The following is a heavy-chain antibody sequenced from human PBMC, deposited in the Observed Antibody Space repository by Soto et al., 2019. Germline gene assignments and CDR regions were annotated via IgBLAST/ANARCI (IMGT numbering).Heavy chain of an antibody. J-gene: IGHJ6*02. V-gene: IGHV1-69*01. D-gene: IGHD2-15*01. CDR2: IIPIFGTA. Sequence: QVQLVRSGAEVKKPGSSVKVSCKASGGTFSSYAISWVRQAPGQGLEWMGVIIPIFGTANYSQKFQGRIPITAEESTSTAYMELSSLRSEDTAVYYCARVGYCSGGSCYPAYPYGMDVWGQGTTVTVSS. CDR3: ARVGYCSGGSCYPAYPYGMDV. CDR1: GGTFSSYA.